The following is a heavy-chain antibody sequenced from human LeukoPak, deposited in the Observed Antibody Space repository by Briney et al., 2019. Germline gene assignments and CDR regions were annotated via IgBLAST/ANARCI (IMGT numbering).Heavy chain of an antibody. Sequence: ASVKVSCKVSGYTLTELSMHWVRQAPGKGLEWMGGFDPEDGETIYAQKFQGRVTMTEDTSTDTAYMELSSLRSEDTAVYYCATSSGPLYYHFWSGYLDYWGQGTLVTVSS. V-gene: IGHV1-24*01. CDR1: GYTLTELS. CDR2: FDPEDGET. CDR3: ATSSGPLYYHFWSGYLDY. D-gene: IGHD3-3*01. J-gene: IGHJ4*02.